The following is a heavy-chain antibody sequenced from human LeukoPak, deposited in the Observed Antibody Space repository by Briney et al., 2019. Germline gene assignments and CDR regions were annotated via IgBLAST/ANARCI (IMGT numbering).Heavy chain of an antibody. CDR2: ISGSGTST. D-gene: IGHD3-10*01. CDR1: GFTFSKYW. V-gene: IGHV3-23*01. J-gene: IGHJ4*02. Sequence: GGSLRLSYVVSGFTFSKYWMSWVRQAPGKGLEWVSSISGSGTSTYYADSVKGRFTISRDNSKNTLYLHMNSLRAEDTAVYYCASRGMVRGEGDYWGQGTLVTVSS. CDR3: ASRGMVRGEGDY.